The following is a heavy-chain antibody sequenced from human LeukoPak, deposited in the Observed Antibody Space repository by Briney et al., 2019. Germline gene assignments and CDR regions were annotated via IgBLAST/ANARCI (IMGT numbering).Heavy chain of an antibody. D-gene: IGHD2-15*01. CDR1: GYTFTSYY. V-gene: IGHV1-46*03. CDR3: ATSGAGGYCSGGSCQLPDY. CDR2: INPSGGST. J-gene: IGHJ4*02. Sequence: ASVKVSCKASGYTFTSYYMHWVRQAPGQGLEWMGIINPSGGSTSYAQKFQGRVTMTRDTSTSTVYMELSSLRSEDTAVYCCATSGAGGYCSGGSCQLPDYWGQGTLVTVSS.